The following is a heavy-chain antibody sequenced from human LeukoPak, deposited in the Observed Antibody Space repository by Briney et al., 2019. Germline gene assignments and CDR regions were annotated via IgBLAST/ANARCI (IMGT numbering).Heavy chain of an antibody. CDR2: ISGSGGST. V-gene: IGHV3-23*01. Sequence: GGSLRLSCAASGFTFSSYAMSWVRQAPGKGLEWVSAISGSGGSTYYANSLEGRFTISRDNSKNTLYLQMNSLRVEDTAIYYCARDNILTNTWGDFDYWGRGTLVTVSS. D-gene: IGHD4/OR15-4a*01. J-gene: IGHJ4*02. CDR1: GFTFSSYA. CDR3: ARDNILTNTWGDFDY.